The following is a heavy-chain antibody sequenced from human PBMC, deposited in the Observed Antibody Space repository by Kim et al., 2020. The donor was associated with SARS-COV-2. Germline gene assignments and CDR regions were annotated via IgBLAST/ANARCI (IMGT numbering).Heavy chain of an antibody. Sequence: GGSLRLSCAASGFAFTNYAMNWVRQAPEKGLEWVSSSTAGGTPTYHADSVKGRFTISRDDSKNTLYLQMNNLRTEDTAGYYCAKAPSPYCRGVRCYPFDYWGEGTLVAVAS. J-gene: IGHJ4*02. CDR2: STAGGTPT. V-gene: IGHV3-23*01. CDR1: GFAFTNYA. D-gene: IGHD2-15*01. CDR3: AKAPSPYCRGVRCYPFDY.